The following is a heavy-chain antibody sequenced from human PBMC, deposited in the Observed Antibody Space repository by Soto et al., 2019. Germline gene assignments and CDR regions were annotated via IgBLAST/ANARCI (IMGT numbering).Heavy chain of an antibody. V-gene: IGHV3-23*04. CDR1: GFTFSSYA. Sequence: EVQLVESGGGLVQPGESLRLSCAASGFTFSSYAMSWVRQAPGKGLEWVSVISGSDDSTYYADSVKGRFTISRDNSKNTQYLQMNRRTAEDTAVYYCAKRTSSSTFDYWGQGTLVTVSS. J-gene: IGHJ4*02. D-gene: IGHD6-6*01. CDR2: ISGSDDST. CDR3: AKRTSSSTFDY.